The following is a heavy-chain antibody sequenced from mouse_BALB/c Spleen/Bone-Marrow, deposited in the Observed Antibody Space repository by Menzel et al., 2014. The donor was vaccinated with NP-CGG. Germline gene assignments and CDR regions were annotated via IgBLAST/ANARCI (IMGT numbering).Heavy chain of an antibody. D-gene: IGHD4-1*01. V-gene: IGHV7-3*02. CDR1: GFTFTDYY. Sequence: EVKLMESGGGLVQPGGSLRLSCATSGFTFTDYYMNWVRQPPGEALEWLAFIRNKANGYTTEYSASVKGRFTISRDNSQSILYLHMNTLRAEDSATYYCARDMGGTLFDSWGQGTTLTVSS. CDR2: IRNKANGYTT. J-gene: IGHJ2*01. CDR3: ARDMGGTLFDS.